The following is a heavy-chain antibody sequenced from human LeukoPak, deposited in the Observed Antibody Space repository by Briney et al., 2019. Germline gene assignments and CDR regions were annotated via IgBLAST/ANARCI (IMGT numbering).Heavy chain of an antibody. Sequence: GGSLRHSCAASGFSLRTSWMSWVRQAPGKGLEWVGNIKQDGSEKNYVDSVKGRFTISRDNAKNSLYLQMNSLRAEDTAVYYCAKDGGGPLDWGQGTLVTVSS. CDR1: GFSLRTSW. J-gene: IGHJ4*02. V-gene: IGHV3-7*04. CDR3: AKDGGGPLD. CDR2: IKQDGSEK. D-gene: IGHD3-10*01.